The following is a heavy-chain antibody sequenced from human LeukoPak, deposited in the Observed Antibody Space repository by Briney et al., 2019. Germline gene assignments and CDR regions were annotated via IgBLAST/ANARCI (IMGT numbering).Heavy chain of an antibody. V-gene: IGHV3-30*02. Sequence: PGGSLRLSCAASGFTFSNYGMHWVRQAPGKGLEWVTFIRYDGTDKYYADSVKGRFTISRDNSKNTLYLQMNSLRAEDTAVYYCAGMGYYDRSGHYTKDYWGQGTLVTVSS. D-gene: IGHD3-22*01. CDR3: AGMGYYDRSGHYTKDY. CDR1: GFTFSNYG. J-gene: IGHJ4*02. CDR2: IRYDGTDK.